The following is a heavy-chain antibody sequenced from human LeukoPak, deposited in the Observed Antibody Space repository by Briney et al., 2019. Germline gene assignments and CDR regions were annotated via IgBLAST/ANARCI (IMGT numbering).Heavy chain of an antibody. J-gene: IGHJ4*02. CDR3: ARAPYDFWSAHEGGSSYYFDY. V-gene: IGHV4-59*08. Sequence: KPSETLSLTCTVSGGSISGYYWSWIRQPPGKGLEWIGYIYYSGSTNYNPSLKSRVTISVDTSKNQFSLKLSSVTAADTAVYYCARAPYDFWSAHEGGSSYYFDYWGQGTLVTVSS. D-gene: IGHD3-3*01. CDR1: GGSISGYY. CDR2: IYYSGST.